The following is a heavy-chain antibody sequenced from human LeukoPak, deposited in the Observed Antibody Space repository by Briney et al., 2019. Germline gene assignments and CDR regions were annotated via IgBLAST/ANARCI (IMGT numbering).Heavy chain of an antibody. D-gene: IGHD2/OR15-2a*01. Sequence: GGSLRLSCAASGFTFSTYAMHWVCQAPGKGLEWVSGTSGGCGNIYYADSVKGRFTISRDNSKNNLYLQMNSLRAEDTAVYYCAKGHVYFGGKFFDFWRQGTLVSVSS. CDR1: GFTFSTYA. V-gene: IGHV3-23*01. CDR3: AKGHVYFGGKFFDF. J-gene: IGHJ4*02. CDR2: TSGGCGNI.